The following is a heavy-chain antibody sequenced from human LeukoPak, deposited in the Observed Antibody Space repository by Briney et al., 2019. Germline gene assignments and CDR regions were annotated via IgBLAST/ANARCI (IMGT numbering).Heavy chain of an antibody. V-gene: IGHV3-23*01. CDR1: GFTFSSYA. Sequence: GGSLRLSCAASGFTFSSYAMSWVGQAPGKGLEWASAISGSGGSTYYADSVKGRFTISRDNSKNTLYLQMNSLRAEDTAVYYCAKDRATIFGVVIMDHYFDYWGQGTLVTVSS. CDR2: ISGSGGST. J-gene: IGHJ4*02. CDR3: AKDRATIFGVVIMDHYFDY. D-gene: IGHD3-3*01.